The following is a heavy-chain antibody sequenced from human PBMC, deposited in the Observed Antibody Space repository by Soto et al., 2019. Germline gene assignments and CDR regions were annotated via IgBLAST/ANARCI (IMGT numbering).Heavy chain of an antibody. CDR1: GGSISSGGYY. CDR2: IYYSGST. Sequence: QVQLQESGPGLVKPSQTLSLTCTVSGGSISSGGYYWSWIRQHPGKGLEWIGYIYYSGSTYYNPSLKSRVTISVATSKNQFSLKLSSVTAADTAVYYCAGGWGVATTDYYYYYGMDVWGQGTTVTVSS. CDR3: AGGWGVATTDYYYYYGMDV. J-gene: IGHJ6*02. V-gene: IGHV4-31*03. D-gene: IGHD5-12*01.